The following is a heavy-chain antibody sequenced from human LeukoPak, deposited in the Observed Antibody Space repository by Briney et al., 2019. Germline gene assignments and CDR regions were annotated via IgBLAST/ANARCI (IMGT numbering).Heavy chain of an antibody. D-gene: IGHD2/OR15-2a*01. J-gene: IGHJ4*02. CDR2: INPSGGST. V-gene: IGHV1-46*01. Sequence: ASVKVSCKASGYTFTSYYIHWVRQAPGQGLEWMGIINPSGGSTTYAQKFQGRVTMTRDTPTSTVYMELSSLRSEDTALYYCARDREYVQARYYFDYWGQGTLVTVSS. CDR1: GYTFTSYY. CDR3: ARDREYVQARYYFDY.